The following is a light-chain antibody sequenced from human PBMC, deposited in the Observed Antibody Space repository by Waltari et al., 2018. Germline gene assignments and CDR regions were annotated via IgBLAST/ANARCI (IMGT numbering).Light chain of an antibody. CDR1: SSDLGVYDF. J-gene: IGLJ2*01. V-gene: IGLV2-14*03. Sequence: QSALTQPASVSGSPGQSITVSCTATSSDLGVYDFVSWYQHPPGQAPKLIFYDVFKRPSVVSNRFSGSKSGNTASLSISGLQADDEGDYYCTSSTFSSPLFGGGTKLTVL. CDR3: TSSTFSSPL. CDR2: DVF.